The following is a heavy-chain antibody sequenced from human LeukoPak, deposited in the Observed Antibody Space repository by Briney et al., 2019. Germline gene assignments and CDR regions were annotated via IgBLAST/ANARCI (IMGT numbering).Heavy chain of an antibody. CDR3: AWSIVNTASIVDY. Sequence: GGSLRLSCAASGFTFSSYWMHWFRQAPGKGLVWVSRINTDGSRTIYADSVKGRFTISRDNAKNTLYLQMNSLRVEDTAVYYCAWSIVNTASIVDYWGQGTLVTVSS. D-gene: IGHD3-16*02. V-gene: IGHV3-74*01. J-gene: IGHJ4*02. CDR1: GFTFSSYW. CDR2: INTDGSRT.